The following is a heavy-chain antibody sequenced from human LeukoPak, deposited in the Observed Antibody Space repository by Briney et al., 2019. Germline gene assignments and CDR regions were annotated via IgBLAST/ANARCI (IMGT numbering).Heavy chain of an antibody. CDR1: GFTFSSSA. V-gene: IGHV3-23*01. CDR2: ISNNGGYT. J-gene: IGHJ4*02. CDR3: AKSGRVFDTSGYYWFPN. Sequence: TGGSLRLSCAASGFTFSSSAMSWVRQAPGKGLEWVSVISNNGGYTYYADSVKGRFTISGDYSKNTLNLQMNSLRAEDTAVYYCAKSGRVFDTSGYYWFPNWGQGILVTVSS. D-gene: IGHD3-22*01.